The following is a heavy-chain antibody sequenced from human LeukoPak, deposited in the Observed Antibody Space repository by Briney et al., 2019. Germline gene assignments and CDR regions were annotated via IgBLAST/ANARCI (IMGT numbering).Heavy chain of an antibody. CDR3: AREPLGGYYGSGSYWVDY. V-gene: IGHV1-69*04. J-gene: IGHJ4*02. D-gene: IGHD3-10*01. CDR2: IIPILGIA. Sequence: GASVKVSCKASGGTFSSYAISWVRQAPGQGLEWVGRIIPILGIANYAQKFQGRVTITADKSTSTAYMELSSLRSEDTAVYYCAREPLGGYYGSGSYWVDYWGQGTLVTVSS. CDR1: GGTFSSYA.